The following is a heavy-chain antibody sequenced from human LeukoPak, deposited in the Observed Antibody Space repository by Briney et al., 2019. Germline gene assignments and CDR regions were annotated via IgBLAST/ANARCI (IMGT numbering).Heavy chain of an antibody. V-gene: IGHV4-59*02. CDR3: ASGMATITPFDY. D-gene: IGHD5-24*01. CDR2: IYYSGST. CDR1: GGSVSRYY. Sequence: SETLSLTCTVAGGSVSRYYWSWIRQPPGKGLEWMGYIYYSGSTNYNPSLKSRGTMSVDTSQNQFSLKLSSVTAAETAVYSSASGMATITPFDYWGQGTLVTVSS. J-gene: IGHJ4*02.